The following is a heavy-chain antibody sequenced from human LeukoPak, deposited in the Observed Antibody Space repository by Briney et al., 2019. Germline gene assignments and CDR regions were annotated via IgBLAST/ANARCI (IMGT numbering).Heavy chain of an antibody. CDR3: ARGGITIFGGIIYQDY. CDR1: GFPFDDFA. Sequence: GGSLRLSCEASGFPFDDFAMSWVRQAPGKGLEWVSGISWNGRSTGYADSVKGRFTISRDNAKNSLYLQMNSLRAEDTAFYYCARGGITIFGGIIYQDYWGQGTLVTVSS. V-gene: IGHV3-20*04. J-gene: IGHJ4*02. D-gene: IGHD3-3*01. CDR2: ISWNGRST.